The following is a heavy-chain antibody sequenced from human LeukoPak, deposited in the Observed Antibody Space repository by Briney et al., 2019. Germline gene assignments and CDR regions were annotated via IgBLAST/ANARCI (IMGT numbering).Heavy chain of an antibody. J-gene: IGHJ4*02. CDR1: GGSFSGYY. D-gene: IGHD2-2*02. CDR2: INHYGSI. V-gene: IGHV4-34*01. CDR3: ARGLYTYNVRYFDN. Sequence: SETLSLTCAVYGGSFSGYYRSWIRQPPGKGLEWSGEINHYGSINYNPSLKSRVTISVDTSKNQFSLRLSSVTAADTAVYYCARGLYTYNVRYFDNWGQGTLVTVSS.